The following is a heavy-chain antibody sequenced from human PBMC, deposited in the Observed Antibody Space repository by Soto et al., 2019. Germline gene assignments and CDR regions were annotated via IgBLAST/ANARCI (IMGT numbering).Heavy chain of an antibody. Sequence: SETLSLTCTVSGGSISSYYWSWIRQPAGKGLEWIGRIYTSGSTNYNPSLKSRVTMSVDTSKNQFSLKLSSVTAADAAVYYCARACSSNSCYDVFDYWGQGTLVTVSS. V-gene: IGHV4-4*07. CDR2: IYTSGST. J-gene: IGHJ4*02. CDR1: GGSISSYY. D-gene: IGHD2-2*01. CDR3: ARACSSNSCYDVFDY.